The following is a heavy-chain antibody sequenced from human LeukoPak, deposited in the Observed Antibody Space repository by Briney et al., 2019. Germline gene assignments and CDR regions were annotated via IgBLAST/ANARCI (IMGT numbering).Heavy chain of an antibody. J-gene: IGHJ2*01. CDR3: ATNQGGSYYGYWYFDL. D-gene: IGHD1-26*01. CDR1: GGSINSGNSY. V-gene: IGHV4-61*02. CDR2: IYTTGST. Sequence: SQTLSLTCTVSGGSINSGNSYWSWLRQPAGKGLEWLGRIYTTGSTNYNPSLKSRVTISVETSKNQFSLKLSPVTAADTAVYYCATNQGGSYYGYWYFDLWGRGTLVTVSS.